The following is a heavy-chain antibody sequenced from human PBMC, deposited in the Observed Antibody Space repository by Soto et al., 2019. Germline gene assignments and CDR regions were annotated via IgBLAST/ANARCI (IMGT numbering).Heavy chain of an antibody. V-gene: IGHV3-23*01. CDR3: AKDSISYNGIYDAFDG. Sequence: VQLLESGGGLVQPGGSLRLSCEASGFTFSNYAMAWVRQTPGEGPEWVSTIGGGDDIFYAESVQGRFIISRDDSRSTMYLQMDNLRVEDTAIYFCAKDSISYNGIYDAFDGWGQGTVVTVSS. J-gene: IGHJ3*01. D-gene: IGHD3-3*02. CDR1: GFTFSNYA. CDR2: IGGGDDI.